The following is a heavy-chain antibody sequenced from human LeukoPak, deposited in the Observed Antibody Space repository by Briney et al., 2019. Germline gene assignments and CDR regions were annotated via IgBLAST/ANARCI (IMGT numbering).Heavy chain of an antibody. CDR2: TYYRTKWYN. CDR1: GDSVSSNSAA. CDR3: ARLKYYYDSSGYRAEYFQH. D-gene: IGHD3-22*01. Sequence: SQTLSLTCAISGDSVSSNSAAWNCVRQSPSRGLEWLGRTYYRTKWYNDYAVSVKSRITINPDTSKNQLSLKLSSVSAADTAVYYCARLKYYYDSSGYRAEYFQHWGQGTLVTASS. V-gene: IGHV6-1*01. J-gene: IGHJ1*01.